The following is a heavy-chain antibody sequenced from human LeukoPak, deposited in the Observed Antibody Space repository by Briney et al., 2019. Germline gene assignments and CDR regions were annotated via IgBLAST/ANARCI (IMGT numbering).Heavy chain of an antibody. CDR2: TYFRSKWYY. V-gene: IGHV6-1*01. D-gene: IGHD1-26*01. J-gene: IGHJ4*02. CDR3: ARDPVGGSTIFDS. CDR1: GDSVSSDSAA. Sequence: SQTLSLTCAISGDSVSSDSAAWNWIRQSPSRGLEWLARTYFRSKWYYDYALAVKGRVTINPDTSKNQFSLQLSSVTPEDTAVYFCARDPVGGSTIFDSWGQGTLVTVSS.